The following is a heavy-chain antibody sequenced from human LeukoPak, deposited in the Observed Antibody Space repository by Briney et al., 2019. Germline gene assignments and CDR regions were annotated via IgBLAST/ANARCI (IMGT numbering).Heavy chain of an antibody. D-gene: IGHD5-12*01. CDR1: GYTFTDYY. CDR3: ARGRYSGNYVDY. V-gene: IGHV1-2*02. Sequence: EASVKVSCKASGYTFTDYYIHWVRQAPGQGLEWMAWINPNSGGTSSAQRFQGRVTMTRDTSISTAYMELSRLQSDDTAIYYCARGRYSGNYVDYWGQGTLVTVPS. J-gene: IGHJ4*02. CDR2: INPNSGGT.